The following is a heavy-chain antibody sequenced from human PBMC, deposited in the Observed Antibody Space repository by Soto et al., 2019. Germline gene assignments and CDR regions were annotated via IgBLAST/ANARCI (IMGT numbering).Heavy chain of an antibody. CDR1: GGSFSGYY. V-gene: IGHV4-34*02. Sequence: QVQLQQWGAGLLKPSETLSLSCAVYGGSFSGYYWTWIRQSPGKGLEWIGEIDHSGITNYDPSLKIRVTLSVDTSKNQFSLMLSSVTAADTAVYYCARPSVRHGAFDIWGQGTMVTVSS. D-gene: IGHD6-19*01. CDR3: ARPSVRHGAFDI. J-gene: IGHJ3*02. CDR2: IDHSGIT.